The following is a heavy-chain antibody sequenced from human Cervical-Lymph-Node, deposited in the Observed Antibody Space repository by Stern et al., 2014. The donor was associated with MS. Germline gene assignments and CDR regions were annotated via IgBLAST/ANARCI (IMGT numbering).Heavy chain of an antibody. CDR1: GFTFNSYA. V-gene: IGHV3-23*04. Sequence: EDQLVESGGGVAQPGGSLRLSCVVSGFTFNSYAMNWVRQAPGKGLIWVSSISGSGRSTYNTDSLKARSTISRDNSKKTLYLQMNGLRVEDTAVYYCAKDHRIAAPGSTPFDSWGPGTLVTVSS. D-gene: IGHD6-13*01. CDR3: AKDHRIAAPGSTPFDS. CDR2: ISGSGRST. J-gene: IGHJ4*02.